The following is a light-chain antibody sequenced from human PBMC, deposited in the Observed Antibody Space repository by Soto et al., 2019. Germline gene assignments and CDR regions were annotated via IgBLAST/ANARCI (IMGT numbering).Light chain of an antibody. V-gene: IGLV2-14*01. Sequence: QSALPQPASVSGSPGQSITISCTGTSSDVGGYNYVSWYQQHPGKAPKLMIYDVSNRPSGVSNRFSGSKSGNTASLTISGPQAEDEADYYCSSYTSSSTPLYVFGTGTKLTVL. CDR1: SSDVGGYNY. CDR3: SSYTSSSTPLYV. J-gene: IGLJ1*01. CDR2: DVS.